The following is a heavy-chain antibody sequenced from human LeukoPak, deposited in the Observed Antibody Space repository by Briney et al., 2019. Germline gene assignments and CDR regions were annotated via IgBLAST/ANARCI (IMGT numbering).Heavy chain of an antibody. D-gene: IGHD7-27*01. J-gene: IGHJ4*02. CDR2: IHYSGST. CDR3: ARHERGRHWDFDY. CDR1: GGSISAYY. Sequence: ETLSLTCTVSGGSISAYYWNWVRQPPGKGLEWIGYIHYSGSTNYNPSLKSRVAISVDTSKNQFSLKVSSVTAADTAVYYCARHERGRHWDFDYCGQGTVHTVSS. V-gene: IGHV4-59*08.